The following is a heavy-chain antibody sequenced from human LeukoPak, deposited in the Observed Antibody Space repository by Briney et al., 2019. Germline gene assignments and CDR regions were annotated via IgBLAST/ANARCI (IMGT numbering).Heavy chain of an antibody. CDR2: IYYSGST. Sequence: SETLSLTCTVSGGSISSYYWSWIRQPPGKGLEWIGYIYYSGSTNYNPSLKSRVTISVDTSKNQFSLKLSSVTAADTAVYYCARAENVFYYDSSGPFHYWGQGTLVTVPS. V-gene: IGHV4-59*01. CDR1: GGSISSYY. J-gene: IGHJ4*02. CDR3: ARAENVFYYDSSGPFHY. D-gene: IGHD3-22*01.